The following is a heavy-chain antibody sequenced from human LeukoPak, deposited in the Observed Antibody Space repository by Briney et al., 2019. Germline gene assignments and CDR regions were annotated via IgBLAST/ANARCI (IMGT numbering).Heavy chain of an antibody. CDR1: GFTFDDYG. CDR2: INWNGGST. CDR3: ARDNEVYDSSGYPWDALDI. V-gene: IGHV3-20*01. D-gene: IGHD3-22*01. J-gene: IGHJ3*02. Sequence: GGSLRLSCAASGFTFDDYGMSWVSQAPGKGLEWGSGINWNGGSTGYADSVKGRLTISRDNAKNSLYLQMNSLRAEDTALYHCARDNEVYDSSGYPWDALDIWGQGTMVTVSS.